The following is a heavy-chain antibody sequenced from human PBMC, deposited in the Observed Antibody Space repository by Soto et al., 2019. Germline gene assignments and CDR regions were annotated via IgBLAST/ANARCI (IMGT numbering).Heavy chain of an antibody. V-gene: IGHV3-11*01. CDR3: ARDNRGGYDKDNWFDP. Sequence: GGSLRLSCAASGFTFSDYYMSWIRQAPGKGLEWVSYISSSGSTIYYADSVKGRFTISRDNAKNSLYLQMNSLRAEDTAVYYCARDNRGGYDKDNWFDPWGQGTLVTVSS. CDR2: ISSSGSTI. J-gene: IGHJ5*02. D-gene: IGHD5-12*01. CDR1: GFTFSDYY.